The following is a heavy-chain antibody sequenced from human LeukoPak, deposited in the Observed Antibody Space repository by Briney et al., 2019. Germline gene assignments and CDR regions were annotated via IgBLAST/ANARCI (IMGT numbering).Heavy chain of an antibody. Sequence: GGSLRLSCAASRFTFSNYGVNWVRQAPGKGLEWVSYISSSSSTIYYADSVKGRFTISRDNAKNSLYLQMNSLRDKDTAVYYCARASFQRWLQLGGDWGQGALVTVSS. CDR2: ISSSSSTI. V-gene: IGHV3-48*02. J-gene: IGHJ4*02. CDR3: ARASFQRWLQLGGD. CDR1: RFTFSNYG. D-gene: IGHD5-24*01.